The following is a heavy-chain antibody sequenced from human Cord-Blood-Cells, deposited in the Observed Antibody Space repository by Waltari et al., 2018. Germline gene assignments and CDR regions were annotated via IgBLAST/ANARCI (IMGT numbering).Heavy chain of an antibody. CDR2: ISSSSSYI. J-gene: IGHJ4*02. D-gene: IGHD6-6*01. Sequence: EVQLVESGGGLVKPGGSLRLSCAASGFTFSSYSMNWVRQARGKGLEWVSSISSSSSYIYYADQVKSPLTHSRDNDKTSLYLQSNSLRVQDTAVYYCARNGVGYIAAGYWGQGTLVTVSS. V-gene: IGHV3-21*01. CDR1: GFTFSSYS. CDR3: ARNGVGYIAAGY.